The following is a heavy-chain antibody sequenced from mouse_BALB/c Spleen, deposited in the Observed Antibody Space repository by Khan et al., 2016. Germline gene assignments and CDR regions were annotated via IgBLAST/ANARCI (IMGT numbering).Heavy chain of an antibody. V-gene: IGHV1S53*02. CDR3: IYDYRYFVY. CDR1: GYTFTDHA. CDR2: ISPGTGDI. J-gene: IGHJ2*01. Sequence: QVQLKQSDAELVKPGASVKISCKASGYTFTDHAIHWVKQKPEQGPEWVGYISPGTGDIKYNEKVKGKATLTADKSSSTAYMQLNSLTSEDSAVDFCIYDYRYFVYWGQGATLTVSS. D-gene: IGHD2-4*01.